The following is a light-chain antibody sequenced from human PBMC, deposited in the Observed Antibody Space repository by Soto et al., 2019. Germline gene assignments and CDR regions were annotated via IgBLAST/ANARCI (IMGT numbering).Light chain of an antibody. CDR3: SSYSGTNYHYA. Sequence: QSVLTQPPSASGSFGQSVTISCTGTSSDFGGYNYVSWYQQHPGKAPKLMIYEVSERPSGVPDRFSGSKSGNTASLTVSGLQADDEADYYCSSYSGTNYHYAFGTGTKVTVL. CDR2: EVS. J-gene: IGLJ1*01. V-gene: IGLV2-8*01. CDR1: SSDFGGYNY.